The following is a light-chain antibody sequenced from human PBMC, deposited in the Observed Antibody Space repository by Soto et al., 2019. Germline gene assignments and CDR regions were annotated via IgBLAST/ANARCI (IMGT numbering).Light chain of an antibody. CDR3: QHYNGN. J-gene: IGKJ3*01. CDR1: QTINNW. V-gene: IGKV1-5*01. CDR2: DAS. Sequence: DIRMTQSPSTLSASVGDRVTITCRASQTINNWLAWYQLKPGQAPKLLIHDASTLESGVPPRFSGSGSGTEFTLTISSLQPDDCATYYCQHYNGNFGPGTRVDVK.